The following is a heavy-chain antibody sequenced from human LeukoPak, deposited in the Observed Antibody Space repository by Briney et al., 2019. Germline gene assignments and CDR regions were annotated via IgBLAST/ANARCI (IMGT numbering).Heavy chain of an antibody. J-gene: IGHJ4*02. CDR2: INHSGST. Sequence: SETLSLTCAVYGGSFSGYYWSWIRQPPGKGLEWIGEINHSGSTNYNPSLKSRVNISVDTSKNQFSLKLSSVTAADTAVYYCARGRDYYDSSGYYGPFDYRGQGTLVTVSS. D-gene: IGHD3-22*01. V-gene: IGHV4-34*01. CDR1: GGSFSGYY. CDR3: ARGRDYYDSSGYYGPFDY.